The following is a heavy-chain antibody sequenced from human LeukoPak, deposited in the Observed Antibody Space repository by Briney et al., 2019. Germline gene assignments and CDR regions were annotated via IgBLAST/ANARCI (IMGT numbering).Heavy chain of an antibody. V-gene: IGHV3-48*03. D-gene: IGHD2-2*01. J-gene: IGHJ6*02. CDR3: ARGSSSTNGFYGMDA. CDR1: GFTFSRYE. Sequence: PGGSLRLSCAPPGFTFSRYEMNWVRQAPGKGLEWVSYISSIGSTIYYADSVKGGFTISRDNAKNSLSLQMNSLRAEDTAVYYCARGSSSTNGFYGMDAWGQGATVTVSS. CDR2: ISSIGSTI.